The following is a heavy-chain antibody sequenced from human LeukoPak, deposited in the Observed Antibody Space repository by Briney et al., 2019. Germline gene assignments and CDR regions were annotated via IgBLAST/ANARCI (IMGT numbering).Heavy chain of an antibody. V-gene: IGHV3-66*01. J-gene: IGHJ4*02. Sequence: GGSLRLSCAASGFTFSSYSMNWVRQAPGKGLEWVSVFYSGGNTYYADSVKGRFTISRDNAKNSMYLQMNSLRAEDTAVYYCVGCSGGTCSDFDYWGRGTLVTVSS. CDR3: VGCSGGTCSDFDY. CDR2: FYSGGNT. D-gene: IGHD2-15*01. CDR1: GFTFSSYS.